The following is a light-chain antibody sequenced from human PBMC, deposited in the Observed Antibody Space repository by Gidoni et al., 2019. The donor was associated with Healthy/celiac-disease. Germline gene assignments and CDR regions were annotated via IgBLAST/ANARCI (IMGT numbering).Light chain of an antibody. CDR3: LQYYNLPLT. CDR2: DAS. V-gene: IGKV1-33*01. CDR1: QDISNY. Sequence: EIQMTQSPSSLSASVGDRVTITCQASQDISNYLNWYQQKPGKAPKLLIYDASNLETGVPSRFSGSGSGTDFTFTISSLQPEDIATYYCLQYYNLPLTFGGGTKVEIK. J-gene: IGKJ4*01.